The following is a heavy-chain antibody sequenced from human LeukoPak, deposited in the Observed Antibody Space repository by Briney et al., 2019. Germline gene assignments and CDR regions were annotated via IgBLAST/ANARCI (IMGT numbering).Heavy chain of an antibody. CDR1: GGTISSYY. V-gene: IGHV4-4*07. CDR2: IYTSGST. CDR3: ASVPLNYYDSSGSLWYFDL. J-gene: IGHJ2*01. Sequence: SETLSLTCTVSGGTISSYYWSWIRQPAGKGLEWIGRIYTSGSTNYNPSLKSRVTMSVDTSKNQFSLKLSSVTAADTAVYYCASVPLNYYDSSGSLWYFDLWGRGTLVTVSS. D-gene: IGHD3-22*01.